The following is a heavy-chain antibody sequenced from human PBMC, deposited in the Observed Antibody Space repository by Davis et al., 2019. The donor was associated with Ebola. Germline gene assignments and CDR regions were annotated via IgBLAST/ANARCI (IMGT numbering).Heavy chain of an antibody. CDR1: GDIFSNTA. CDR2: VHTITGNP. D-gene: IGHD3-16*01. J-gene: IGHJ4*02. CDR3: AKEERRGGRYVAF. Sequence: ASVKVSCKSSGDIFSNTAINWVRQAPGQGLEWMAWVHTITGNPTYAQGFGGRFVFSLDTSVSTAYLQITSLETEDTAVYYCAKEERRGGRYVAFWGQGTLLIVSS. V-gene: IGHV7-4-1*02.